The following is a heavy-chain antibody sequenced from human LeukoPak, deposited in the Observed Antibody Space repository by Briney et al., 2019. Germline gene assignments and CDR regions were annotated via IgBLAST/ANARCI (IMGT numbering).Heavy chain of an antibody. Sequence: GASVKVSCKASGYTFTSYYMHWVRQAPGQGLEWMGIINPSGGSTSYAQKFQGRVTMTRDTSTSTVYMELSSLRSEDTAVYYCARDGKERELTYGMDVWGQGTTVTVSS. CDR3: ARDGKERELTYGMDV. V-gene: IGHV1-46*01. CDR1: GYTFTSYY. J-gene: IGHJ6*02. D-gene: IGHD1-26*01. CDR2: INPSGGST.